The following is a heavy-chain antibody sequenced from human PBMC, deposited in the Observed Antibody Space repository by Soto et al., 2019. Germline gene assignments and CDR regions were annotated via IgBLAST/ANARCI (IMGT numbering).Heavy chain of an antibody. V-gene: IGHV4-59*01. J-gene: IGHJ5*02. CDR2: IYYSGST. Sequence: QVQLQESGPGLVKPSETLSLTCTVSGGSISSYYWSWIRQPPGKGLEWIGYIYYSGSTNYNPSLKSRVTISVDTSKNQFSLKLRSVTAADTAVYYCARDGPSSGDYNWFDPWGQGTLVTVSS. CDR1: GGSISSYY. D-gene: IGHD4-17*01. CDR3: ARDGPSSGDYNWFDP.